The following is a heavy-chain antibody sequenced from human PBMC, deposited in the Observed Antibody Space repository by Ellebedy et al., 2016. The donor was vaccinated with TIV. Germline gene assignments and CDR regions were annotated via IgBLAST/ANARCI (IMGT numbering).Heavy chain of an antibody. V-gene: IGHV3-74*01. CDR1: GFTFSNYW. J-gene: IGHJ4*02. Sequence: GESLKISCAASGFTFSNYWMHWVRQAPGKGLVWVSRFYTDGSSTSYADSVEGRFTISRDNPKNTVYLQMNSLRVEDTAVYYCVRDGSYDYGDYWGQGTVVTVSS. CDR3: VRDGSYDYGDY. CDR2: FYTDGSST. D-gene: IGHD3-16*01.